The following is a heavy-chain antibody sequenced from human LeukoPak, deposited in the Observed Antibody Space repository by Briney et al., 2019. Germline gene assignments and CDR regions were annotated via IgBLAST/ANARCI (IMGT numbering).Heavy chain of an antibody. CDR3: ARGHSIRLGSLSAYVYNWFDR. D-gene: IGHD7-27*01. J-gene: IGHJ5*02. CDR2: INPNSGGT. V-gene: IGHV1-2*02. Sequence: GASVKVSCKASGYTFTGYYIHWGRQSPGQGLEWRGWINPNSGGTNYAQKFQGRVTITRDTSISTAYMELSRLRSEDTAVYSCARGHSIRLGSLSAYVYNWFDRWGQGTLVTVSS. CDR1: GYTFTGYY.